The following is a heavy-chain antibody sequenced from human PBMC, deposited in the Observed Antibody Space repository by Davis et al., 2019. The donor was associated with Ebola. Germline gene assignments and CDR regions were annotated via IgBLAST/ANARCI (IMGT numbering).Heavy chain of an antibody. CDR1: GFSVSGDN. J-gene: IGHJ5*02. V-gene: IGHV3-7*03. CDR3: ERAGFYYESSDYYEYPTWFDP. CDR2: IKQDGSQK. D-gene: IGHD3-22*01. Sequence: GESLKISCRASGFSVSGDNLSWVRQAPGKGLEWVANIKQDGSQKYYADSVKGRFTISRDNAENSVFLQMNSLRAEDTAVYYCERAGFYYESSDYYEYPTWFDPWGQGTLVTVSS.